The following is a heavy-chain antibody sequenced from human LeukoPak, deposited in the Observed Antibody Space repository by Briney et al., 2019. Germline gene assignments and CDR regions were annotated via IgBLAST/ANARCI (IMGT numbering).Heavy chain of an antibody. CDR2: ISSSSSYI. V-gene: IGHV3-21*01. CDR3: ARDFPDVYGDYVTI. CDR1: GFTFSSYS. D-gene: IGHD4-17*01. J-gene: IGHJ4*02. Sequence: PGGSLRLSCAASGFTFSSYSVNWVRQAPGKGLEWVSSISSSSSYIYYADSVKGRFTISRDNAKNSLYLQMNSLRAEDTAVYYCARDFPDVYGDYVTIWGQGTLVTVSS.